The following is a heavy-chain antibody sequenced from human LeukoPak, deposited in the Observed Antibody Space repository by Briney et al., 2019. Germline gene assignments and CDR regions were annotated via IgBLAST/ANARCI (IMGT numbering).Heavy chain of an antibody. D-gene: IGHD2-2*01. V-gene: IGHV3-21*01. CDR1: GFTFSSYS. Sequence: GGSLRLSCAASGFTFSSYSMNWVRRAPGKGLEWVSSISSSSSYIYYADSVKGRFTISRDNAKNSLYLQMNSLRAEDTAVYYCARDGIVVVPAEPNWFDPWGQGTLVTVSS. J-gene: IGHJ5*02. CDR2: ISSSSSYI. CDR3: ARDGIVVVPAEPNWFDP.